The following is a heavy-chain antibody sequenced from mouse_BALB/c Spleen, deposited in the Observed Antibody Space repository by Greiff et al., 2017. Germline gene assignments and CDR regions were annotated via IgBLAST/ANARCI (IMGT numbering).Heavy chain of an antibody. CDR3: ARWLTRDGDY. CDR2: IDPFNGGT. V-gene: IGHV1-28*01. CDR1: GYSFTSYY. D-gene: IGHD3-1*01. J-gene: IGHJ2*01. Sequence: EVQLQQSGPELMKPGASVKISCKASGYSFTSYYMHWVKQSHGKSLEWIGYIDPFNGGTSYNQKFKGKATLTVDKSSSTAYMHLSSLTSEDSAVYYCARWLTRDGDYWGQGTTHTVSS.